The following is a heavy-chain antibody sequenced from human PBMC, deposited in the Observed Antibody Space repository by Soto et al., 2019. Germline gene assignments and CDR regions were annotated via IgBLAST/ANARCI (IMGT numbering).Heavy chain of an antibody. J-gene: IGHJ3*02. D-gene: IGHD3-3*01. V-gene: IGHV5-51*01. Sequence: GESLKISCKGSGYSFTSYWIGWVRQMPGKGLEWMGIIYPGDSDTRYSPSFQGQVTISADKSISTAYLQWSSLKASDTAMYYCARQGWENYDFWSGYPSLNGAFDIWGQGTMVTVSS. CDR2: IYPGDSDT. CDR3: ARQGWENYDFWSGYPSLNGAFDI. CDR1: GYSFTSYW.